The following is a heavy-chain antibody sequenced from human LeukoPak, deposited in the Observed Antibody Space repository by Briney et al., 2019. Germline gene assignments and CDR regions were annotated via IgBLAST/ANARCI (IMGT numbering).Heavy chain of an antibody. J-gene: IGHJ3*02. Sequence: ASAKDSCKVSGYTFTELSMHWGRHALGERLEWMGGIHRADGEKHYAQKLLGRLTMTEDTSTDAAYMELSSLTAEDTAIYYCAADTSGGSDGFDIWGQGTMGTVSS. CDR3: AADTSGGSDGFDI. D-gene: IGHD6-19*01. CDR1: GYTFTELS. V-gene: IGHV1-24*01. CDR2: IHRADGEK.